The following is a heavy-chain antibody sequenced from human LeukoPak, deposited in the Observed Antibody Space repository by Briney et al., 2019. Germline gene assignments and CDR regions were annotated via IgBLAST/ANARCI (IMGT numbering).Heavy chain of an antibody. CDR3: ARDHSSSWPQPYYYGMDV. J-gene: IGHJ6*02. D-gene: IGHD6-13*01. CDR1: GGSISSSSYY. CDR2: IYYSGST. Sequence: SETLSLTCTVSGGSISSSSYYWGWIRQPPGKGLEWIGSIYYSGSTYYNPSLKSRVTISVDTSKNQFSLKLSSVTAADTAVYYCARDHSSSWPQPYYYGMDVWGQGTMVTVSS. V-gene: IGHV4-39*07.